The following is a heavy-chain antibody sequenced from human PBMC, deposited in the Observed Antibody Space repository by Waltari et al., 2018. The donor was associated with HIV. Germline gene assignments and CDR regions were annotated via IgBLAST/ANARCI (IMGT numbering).Heavy chain of an antibody. Sequence: QVQLVESGGGAVQPGGSLTLSCAASGFSFSSYAMQWVRQSPGKGVGWWAFLRYEGSGECYSESVEGRLTISRDNFKNTVYLQMNSLRVEDTAVYYCAKAPNVIQPSYYYYGMDVWGQGTTVTVPS. V-gene: IGHV3-30*02. J-gene: IGHJ6*02. CDR2: LRYEGSGE. CDR1: GFSFSSYA. CDR3: AKAPNVIQPSYYYYGMDV.